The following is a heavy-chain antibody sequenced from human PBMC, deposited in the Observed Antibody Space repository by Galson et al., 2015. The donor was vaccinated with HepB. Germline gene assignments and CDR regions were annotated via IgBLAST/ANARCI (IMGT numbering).Heavy chain of an antibody. J-gene: IGHJ4*02. CDR2: ISGRGGST. CDR1: GFTFDYYA. V-gene: IGHV3-23*01. D-gene: IGHD6-13*01. CDR3: AKCSGSNWFVPHHFDS. Sequence: SLRLSCAPTGFTFDYYAMTWVRQAPGKGLEWVSSISGRGGSTYYRGSFKGRFTISRDNSENTVYLQMRSLRADDTAIYYCAKCSGSNWFVPHHFDSWGQGTLVTVSS.